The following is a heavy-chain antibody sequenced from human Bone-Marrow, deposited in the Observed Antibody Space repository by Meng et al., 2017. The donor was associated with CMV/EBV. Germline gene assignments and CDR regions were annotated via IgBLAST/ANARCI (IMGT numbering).Heavy chain of an antibody. D-gene: IGHD2-2*01. CDR3: ARDRRYCSSTSCYRRPLIEAFDI. CDR2: IKQDGSEK. J-gene: IGHJ3*02. Sequence: GGFLRLSCAASGFTFSSYWMSWVRQAPGKGLEWVANIKQDGSEKYYVDSVKGRFTISRDNAKNSLYLQMNSLRAEDTAVYYCARDRRYCSSTSCYRRPLIEAFDIWGQGTMVTVSS. CDR1: GFTFSSYW. V-gene: IGHV3-7*01.